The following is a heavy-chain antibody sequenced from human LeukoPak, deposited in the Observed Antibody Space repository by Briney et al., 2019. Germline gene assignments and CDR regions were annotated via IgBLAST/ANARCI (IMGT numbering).Heavy chain of an antibody. D-gene: IGHD3-22*01. V-gene: IGHV3-53*01. CDR3: ARDRRYYDSSGYFSPHDGLDI. J-gene: IGHJ3*02. CDR1: GFTVSSNY. CDR2: IYSGGST. Sequence: GGSLRLSCAASGFTVSSNYMRWVRQAPGKGLEWVSIIYSGGSTYYTDSVKGRFTISRDYSKNTLYLQMNSLRVEDTAVYYCARDRRYYDSSGYFSPHDGLDIWGQGTMVTVSS.